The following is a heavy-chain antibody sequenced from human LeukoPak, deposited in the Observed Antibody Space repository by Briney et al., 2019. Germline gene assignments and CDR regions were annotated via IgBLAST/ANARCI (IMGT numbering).Heavy chain of an antibody. Sequence: SVKVSCKASGGTFSSYAISWVRQAPGQGLEWMGGIIPIFGTANYAHKFQGRVTITADESTSTAYMELSSLRSEDTAVYYCARDLRALDAFDIWGQGTMVTVSS. CDR2: IIPIFGTA. J-gene: IGHJ3*02. CDR1: GGTFSSYA. D-gene: IGHD5/OR15-5a*01. V-gene: IGHV1-69*13. CDR3: ARDLRALDAFDI.